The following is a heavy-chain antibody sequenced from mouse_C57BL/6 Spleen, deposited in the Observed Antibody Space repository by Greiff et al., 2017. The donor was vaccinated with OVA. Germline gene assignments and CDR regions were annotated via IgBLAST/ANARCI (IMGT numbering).Heavy chain of an antibody. Sequence: QVQLKESGPELVKPGASVKISCKASGYAFSSSWMNWVKQRPGKGLEWIGRIYPGDGDTNYNGKFKGKATLTADKSSSTAYMQLSSLTSEDSAVYFCARDVTTVVEGNYWGQGTTLTVSS. J-gene: IGHJ2*01. CDR1: GYAFSSSW. CDR2: IYPGDGDT. CDR3: ARDVTTVVEGNY. D-gene: IGHD1-1*01. V-gene: IGHV1-82*01.